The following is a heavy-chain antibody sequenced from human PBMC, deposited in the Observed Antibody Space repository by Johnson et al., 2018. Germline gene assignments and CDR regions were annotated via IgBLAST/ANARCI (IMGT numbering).Heavy chain of an antibody. J-gene: IGHJ2*01. CDR3: ASSYSSGWYPPDL. V-gene: IGHV3-53*01. CDR2: IYSGGSA. D-gene: IGHD6-19*01. Sequence: QLVESGGGLIQPGGSPRLSCSASGFIVSNNYMSWVRQAPGKGLEWVSVIYSGGSAYYADSVKGRLNISRDNSKNTPYLQMNSLRGDDTAVYYCASSYSSGWYPPDLWGRGTLVTVSS. CDR1: GFIVSNNY.